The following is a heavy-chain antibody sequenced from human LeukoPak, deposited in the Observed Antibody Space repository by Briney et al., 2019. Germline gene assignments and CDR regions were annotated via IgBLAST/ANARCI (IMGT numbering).Heavy chain of an antibody. CDR1: GGTFSSYA. D-gene: IGHD3-22*01. V-gene: IGHV1-69*05. CDR2: IIPIFGTA. CDR3: ARVRARYYYDSSGYFDY. J-gene: IGHJ4*02. Sequence: ASVEVSCKASGGTFSSYAISWVRQAPGQGLEWMGGIIPIFGTANYAQKFQGRVTITTDESSSTAYMELSSLRSEDTAVYYCARVRARYYYDSSGYFDYWGQGSLVTVSS.